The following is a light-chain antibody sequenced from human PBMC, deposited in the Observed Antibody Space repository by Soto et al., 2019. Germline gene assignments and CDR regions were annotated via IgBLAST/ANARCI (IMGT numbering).Light chain of an antibody. J-gene: IGLJ1*01. V-gene: IGLV2-14*01. CDR3: SSYTSSDTLV. CDR2: EVS. Sequence: QSALTQPASVSESPGQSITVSCTGTSSDLGGYNYVSWYQHHPGKAPKLMIYEVSNRPSGVSNRFSGSKSGNTASLTISGLQAEDEADYYCSSYTSSDTLVFGTGTKVTVL. CDR1: SSDLGGYNY.